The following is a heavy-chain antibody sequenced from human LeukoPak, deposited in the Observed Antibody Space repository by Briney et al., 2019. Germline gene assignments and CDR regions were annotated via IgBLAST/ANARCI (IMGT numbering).Heavy chain of an antibody. CDR2: ISGSGGST. V-gene: IGHV3-23*01. J-gene: IGHJ4*02. D-gene: IGHD6-13*01. CDR1: GFTFSSYA. Sequence: GGSLRLSCAASGFTFSSYAMSWVRQAPGKGLEWVSAISGSGGSTYYADSVKGRFTISRDNSKNTLYLQMDSLRAEDTAVYYCAKASTYSSSWYDFTQFDYCGQGTLVTVSS. CDR3: AKASTYSSSWYDFTQFDY.